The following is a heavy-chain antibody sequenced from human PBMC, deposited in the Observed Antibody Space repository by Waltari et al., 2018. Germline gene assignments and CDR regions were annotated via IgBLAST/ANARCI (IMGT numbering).Heavy chain of an antibody. J-gene: IGHJ4*02. Sequence: QVQLVQSGAEVKKSGASVKVSCKASGYTFTDFFIPWVRQAPGQGLEWIGRINPKRGDTSYAQRFQVRVTMTGDTSITTAYMELTGLGSDDTAIYYCARSGGGTTTFGVAEWGQGSLVTVSS. D-gene: IGHD3-3*01. CDR1: GYTFTDFF. CDR3: ARSGGGTTTFGVAE. V-gene: IGHV1-2*06. CDR2: INPKRGDT.